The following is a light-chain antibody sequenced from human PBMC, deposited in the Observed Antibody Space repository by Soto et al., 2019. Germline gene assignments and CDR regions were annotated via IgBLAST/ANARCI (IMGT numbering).Light chain of an antibody. J-gene: IGLJ2*01. CDR2: NNH. Sequence: QYVLTQSPSASGTPGQRVTIYCSGSSSNIGSNPVHWYQQLPGSAPKLLIHNNHQRPAGVPDRFSASKSGTSASLAIGGLQSEDEADYYCASWDDSLSGVLFGGGTKVTVL. V-gene: IGLV1-44*01. CDR1: SSNIGSNP. CDR3: ASWDDSLSGVL.